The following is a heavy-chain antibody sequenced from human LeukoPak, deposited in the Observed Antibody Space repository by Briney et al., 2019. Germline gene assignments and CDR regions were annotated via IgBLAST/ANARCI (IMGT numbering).Heavy chain of an antibody. CDR2: ISSSSSYI. J-gene: IGHJ6*03. Sequence: GGSLRLSCAASGFTFSSYWMHWVRQAPGKGLEWVSSISSSSSYIYYADSVKGRFTISRDNAKNSLYLQMNSLRAEDTAVYYCATAPSSEYQLLYYYYYMDVWGKGTTITVSS. D-gene: IGHD2-2*01. CDR1: GFTFSSYW. CDR3: ATAPSSEYQLLYYYYYMDV. V-gene: IGHV3-21*01.